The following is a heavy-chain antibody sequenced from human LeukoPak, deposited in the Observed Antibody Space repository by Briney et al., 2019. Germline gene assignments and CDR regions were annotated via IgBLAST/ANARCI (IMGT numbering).Heavy chain of an antibody. CDR2: IYYSGST. CDR1: GGSISSYY. Sequence: SETLSLTCTVSGGSISSYYWSWIWQPPGKGLEWIGNIYYSGSTNYNPSLKSRVTISVDTSKKQISLKLSSVTAADTAVYYCARLYDDAFDIWGQGTMVTVSS. J-gene: IGHJ3*02. CDR3: ARLYDDAFDI. V-gene: IGHV4-59*08. D-gene: IGHD2/OR15-2a*01.